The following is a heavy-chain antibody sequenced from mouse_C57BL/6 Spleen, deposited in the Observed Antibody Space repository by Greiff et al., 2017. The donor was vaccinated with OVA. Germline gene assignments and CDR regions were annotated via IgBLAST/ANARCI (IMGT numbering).Heavy chain of an antibody. Sequence: VKLQQPGAELVMPGASVKLSCKASGYTFTSYWMHWVKQRPGQGLEWIGEIDPSDSYTNYNQKFKGKSTLTVDKSSSTAYMQLSSLTSEDSAVYYCARDGLLRAMDYWGQGTSVTVSS. CDR3: ARDGLLRAMDY. V-gene: IGHV1-69*01. J-gene: IGHJ4*01. D-gene: IGHD2-12*01. CDR1: GYTFTSYW. CDR2: IDPSDSYT.